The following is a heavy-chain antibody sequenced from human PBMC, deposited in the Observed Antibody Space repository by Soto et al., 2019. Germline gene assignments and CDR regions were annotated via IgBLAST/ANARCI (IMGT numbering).Heavy chain of an antibody. CDR3: AKEMTSGYYLFDY. CDR2: ISGTGGST. Sequence: GGSLRLSCTASGFTFSSYAMSWVRQAPGKGLEWVSTISGTGGSTYYPDSVKGRFTISRDNSKNTVYLQMNSLRAEDAAVYYCAKEMTSGYYLFDYWGQGTLVTVSS. CDR1: GFTFSSYA. D-gene: IGHD3-22*01. V-gene: IGHV3-23*01. J-gene: IGHJ4*02.